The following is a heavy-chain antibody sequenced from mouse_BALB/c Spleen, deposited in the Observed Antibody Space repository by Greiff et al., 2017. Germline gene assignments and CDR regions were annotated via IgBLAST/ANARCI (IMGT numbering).Heavy chain of an antibody. CDR2: IDPENGDT. D-gene: IGHD2-2*01. V-gene: IGHV14-4*02. CDR1: GFNIKDYY. CDR3: NGIYYGYDGEYAMDY. J-gene: IGHJ4*01. Sequence: VQLKESGAELVRSGASVKLSCTASGFNIKDYYMHWVKQRPEQGLEWIGWIDPENGDTEYAPKFQGKATMTADTSSNTAYLQLSSLTSEDTAVYYCNGIYYGYDGEYAMDYWGQGTSVTASA.